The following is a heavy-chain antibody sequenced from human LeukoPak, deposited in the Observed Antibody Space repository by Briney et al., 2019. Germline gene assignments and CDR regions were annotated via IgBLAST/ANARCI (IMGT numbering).Heavy chain of an antibody. CDR2: VFYTGRT. D-gene: IGHD2-15*01. V-gene: IGHV4-59*01. J-gene: IGHJ4*02. CDR1: GASISSYY. CDR3: ARGWGYCSGGDCYFTYFDS. Sequence: PSETLSLTCTVSGASISSYYWTWIRQTPGKGPEYIGSVFYTGRTNYNPSLKSRVTVSLDTSKNQFSLRLNSVTAADTAVYYCARGWGYCSGGDCYFTYFDSWGQGSLVIVSS.